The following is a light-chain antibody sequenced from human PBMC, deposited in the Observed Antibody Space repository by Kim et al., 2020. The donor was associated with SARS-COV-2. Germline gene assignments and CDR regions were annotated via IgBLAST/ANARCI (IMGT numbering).Light chain of an antibody. V-gene: IGKV1-17*03. CDR3: LQHSDLPLT. CDR1: QGICKL. CDR2: AGT. J-gene: IGKJ4*01. Sequence: ATGGDRVTITWRASQGICKLLVLFQQKPGEGPKRLVHAGTKFQRGGPTRVSGSGSGTEFTLTISSLQPEDFATYYCLQHSDLPLTFGGGTKVDIK.